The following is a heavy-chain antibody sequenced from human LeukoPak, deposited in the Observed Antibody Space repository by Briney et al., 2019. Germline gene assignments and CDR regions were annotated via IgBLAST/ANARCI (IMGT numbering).Heavy chain of an antibody. Sequence: GGSLRLSCAASGFTFSSYWMHWVRQAPGKGRVWVSRINSDGSSTSYADSVKDRFTISRDNAKNTLYLQMNSLRAEDTAVYYCARAPLNYYDTMVYYGMDVWGQGTTVTVSS. CDR1: GFTFSSYW. CDR2: INSDGSST. CDR3: ARAPLNYYDTMVYYGMDV. V-gene: IGHV3-74*01. J-gene: IGHJ6*01. D-gene: IGHD3-22*01.